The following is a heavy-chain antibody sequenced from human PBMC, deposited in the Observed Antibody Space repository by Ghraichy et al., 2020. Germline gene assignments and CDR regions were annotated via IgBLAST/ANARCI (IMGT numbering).Heavy chain of an antibody. D-gene: IGHD2-15*01. Sequence: ASVKVSCKASGYTFTTYGISWVRQAPGQGLEWMGWISTYNGNTNYAQKFQGRVTMTTDTSTTTAYMELRNLRSDDTAVYYCAREYCRGGSCYGGDYWGQGTLVTVSS. J-gene: IGHJ4*02. CDR2: ISTYNGNT. CDR3: AREYCRGGSCYGGDY. CDR1: GYTFTTYG. V-gene: IGHV1-18*01.